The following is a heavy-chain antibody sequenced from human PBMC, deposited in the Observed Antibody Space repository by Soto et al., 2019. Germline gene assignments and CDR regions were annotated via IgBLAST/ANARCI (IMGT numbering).Heavy chain of an antibody. Sequence: GGYLRLSCAASGFTISIYAMSWVRQAPGKGLEWVSTISGSDDDTYYADSVKGRFTISRDNSKNTLYLQMNSVRAEDTAVYYCVKVDFDYWGQGTLVTVSS. CDR2: ISGSDDDT. CDR1: GFTISIYA. CDR3: VKVDFDY. J-gene: IGHJ4*02. V-gene: IGHV3-23*01.